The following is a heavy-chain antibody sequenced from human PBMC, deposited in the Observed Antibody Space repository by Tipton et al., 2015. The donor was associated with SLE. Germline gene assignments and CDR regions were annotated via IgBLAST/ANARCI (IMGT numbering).Heavy chain of an antibody. CDR1: GFVFSSYW. Sequence: LRLSCAASGFVFSSYWMHWVRQAPGKGLVWAARIKSDGRDTNYADSVRGRFTISRDNAKNTLYLQMNSLRAEDTAVYYCTRARGQQLPTDYWGQGTLVTVSS. D-gene: IGHD6-13*01. CDR2: IKSDGRDT. CDR3: TRARGQQLPTDY. J-gene: IGHJ4*02. V-gene: IGHV3-74*01.